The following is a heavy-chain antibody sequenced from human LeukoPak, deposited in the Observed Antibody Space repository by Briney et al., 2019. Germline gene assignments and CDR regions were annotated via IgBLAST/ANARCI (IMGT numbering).Heavy chain of an antibody. Sequence: GGSLRLSCAASGFAVSSNCMSWVRQAPGKGLEWVSAIGTAGDTYYPGSVKGRFTISRENAKNSLYLQMNSLRAGDTAVYYCARGGPGIAAAGTFIDYWGQGTLVTVSS. V-gene: IGHV3-13*01. D-gene: IGHD6-13*01. J-gene: IGHJ4*02. CDR1: GFAVSSNC. CDR2: IGTAGDT. CDR3: ARGGPGIAAAGTFIDY.